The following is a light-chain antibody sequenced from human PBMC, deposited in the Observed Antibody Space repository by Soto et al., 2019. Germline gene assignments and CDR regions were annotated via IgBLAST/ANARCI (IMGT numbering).Light chain of an antibody. CDR2: DAS. V-gene: IGKV3-11*01. CDR3: QQRSNWPLT. J-gene: IGKJ4*01. Sequence: EIVLTQSPANLSLSPGERATLSCRAIQSVRSYLAWYQHKHGQAPRLLIYDASNRATGIPARFSGSGSGTDFTLTISSLEPEDFAVYYCQQRSNWPLTFGGGTKVDIK. CDR1: QSVRSY.